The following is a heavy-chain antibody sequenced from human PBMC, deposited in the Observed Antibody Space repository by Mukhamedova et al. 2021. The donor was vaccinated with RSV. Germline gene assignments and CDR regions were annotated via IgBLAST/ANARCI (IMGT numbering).Heavy chain of an antibody. J-gene: IGHJ4*02. CDR2: IYYSGST. V-gene: IGHV4-31*02. CDR3: ARAGAPYGGAVDY. Sequence: SWIRQHPGKGLEWIGYIYYSGSTYYNPSLKSRVTISVDTSKNQFSLKLSSVTAADTAVYYCARAGAPYGGAVDYWGQGTLVTVS. D-gene: IGHD4-23*01.